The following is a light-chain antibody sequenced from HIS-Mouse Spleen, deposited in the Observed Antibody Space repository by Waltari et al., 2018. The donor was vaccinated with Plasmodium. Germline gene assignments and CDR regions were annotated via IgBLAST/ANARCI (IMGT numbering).Light chain of an antibody. CDR2: AAS. Sequence: AIRMTQSPSSFSASTGDRVTITCRASQGISSYLTWYQQKPGKAPKLLIYAASTLQSGVPSRFSGSGSGTDFILTISCLQYEDFATYYCQQYYSYLLTFGGGTKVEIK. CDR1: QGISSY. CDR3: QQYYSYLLT. J-gene: IGKJ4*01. V-gene: IGKV1-8*01.